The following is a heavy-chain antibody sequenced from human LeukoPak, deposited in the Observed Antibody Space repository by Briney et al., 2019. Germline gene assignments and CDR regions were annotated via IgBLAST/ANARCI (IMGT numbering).Heavy chain of an antibody. CDR3: RAVVVITTAWFDP. CDR1: GGSIRSSYYY. Sequence: SETLSLTCTVSGGSIRSSYYYWGWIRQPPGKGLEWIGSIYDSGSTYYNPSLKSRVTISVDTSKNQFSLKLSSVTAADTAVYYCRAVVVITTAWFDPWGQGTLVTVSS. CDR2: IYDSGST. J-gene: IGHJ5*02. D-gene: IGHD3-22*01. V-gene: IGHV4-39*01.